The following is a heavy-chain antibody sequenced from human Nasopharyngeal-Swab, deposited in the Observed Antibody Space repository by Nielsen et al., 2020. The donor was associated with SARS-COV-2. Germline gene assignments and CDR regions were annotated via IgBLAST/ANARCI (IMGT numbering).Heavy chain of an antibody. V-gene: IGHV3-15*01. Sequence: GESLKISCAASGFTFSNAWMSWVRQAPGKGLEWVGRIKSKTDGGTTDYAAPVKGRFTISRDDSKNTLYLQMNSLKTEDTAVYYCTTDLRPATASYYSDYWGQGTLVTVSS. D-gene: IGHD2-21*02. J-gene: IGHJ4*02. CDR1: GFTFSNAW. CDR3: TTDLRPATASYYSDY. CDR2: IKSKTDGGTT.